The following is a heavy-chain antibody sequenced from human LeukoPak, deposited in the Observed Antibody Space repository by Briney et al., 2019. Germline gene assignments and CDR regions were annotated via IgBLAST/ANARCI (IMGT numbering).Heavy chain of an antibody. CDR2: ISYDGSDK. CDR1: GFTFNNYG. J-gene: IGHJ4*02. V-gene: IGHV3-30*18. D-gene: IGHD4-17*01. Sequence: GGSLRLSCAASGFTFNNYGMHWVRQAPGRGLEWVAVISYDGSDKNHADSVKGRFTISRDNSKNTLYLQMNSLRAEDTAVYYCAKLSDYYHWGQGTLVTVSS. CDR3: AKLSDYYH.